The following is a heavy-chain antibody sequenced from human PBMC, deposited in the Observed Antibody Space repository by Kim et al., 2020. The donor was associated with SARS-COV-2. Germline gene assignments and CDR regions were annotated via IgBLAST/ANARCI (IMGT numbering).Heavy chain of an antibody. Sequence: YYVDAVKRRFTISRDDATNSLYLQMNSLRAEDTAVYYCAITLTGTTESLEYWGQGTLVTVSS. CDR3: AITLTGTTESLEY. J-gene: IGHJ1*01. V-gene: IGHV3-11*01. D-gene: IGHD1-1*01.